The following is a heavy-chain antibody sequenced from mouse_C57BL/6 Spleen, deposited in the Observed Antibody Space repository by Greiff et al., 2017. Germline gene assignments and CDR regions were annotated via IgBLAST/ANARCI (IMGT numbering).Heavy chain of an antibody. J-gene: IGHJ3*01. V-gene: IGHV1-39*01. CDR2: INPNYGTT. CDR3: ARVLTVVARGFAY. Sequence: EVQLQQSGPELVKPGASVKISCKASGYSFTDYNMNWVKQSNGKSLEWIGVINPNYGTTSYNQKFKGKATLTVDQSSRKANMQLNSLTSEDSAVYDCARVLTVVARGFAYWGQGTLVTVSA. CDR1: GYSFTDYN. D-gene: IGHD1-1*01.